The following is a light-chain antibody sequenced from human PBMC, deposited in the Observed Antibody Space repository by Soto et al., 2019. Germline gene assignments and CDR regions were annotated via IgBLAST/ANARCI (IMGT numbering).Light chain of an antibody. V-gene: IGKV3-11*01. CDR2: DVS. Sequence: ETVMTQSPATLSVSPGERATLSCRASQSVGNNLAWYRQKPGQAPRLLIYDVSNRASGIPARFSGSGSETDFTLTISSLEPEDFAVYYCQQRSDWPLTFGQGTRLEIK. CDR3: QQRSDWPLT. CDR1: QSVGNN. J-gene: IGKJ5*01.